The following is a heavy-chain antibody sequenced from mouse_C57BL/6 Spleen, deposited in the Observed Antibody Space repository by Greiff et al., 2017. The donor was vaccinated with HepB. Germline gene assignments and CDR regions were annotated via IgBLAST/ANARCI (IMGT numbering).Heavy chain of an antibody. J-gene: IGHJ4*01. CDR3: ASSLGRAMDY. CDR1: GYAFSSSW. V-gene: IGHV1-82*01. Sequence: VMLVESGPELVKPGASVKISCKASGYAFSSSWMNWVKQRPGKGLEWIGRIYPGDGDTNYNGKFKGKATLTADKSSSTAYMQLSSLTSEDSAVYFCASSLGRAMDYWGQGTSVTVSS. D-gene: IGHD4-1*01. CDR2: IYPGDGDT.